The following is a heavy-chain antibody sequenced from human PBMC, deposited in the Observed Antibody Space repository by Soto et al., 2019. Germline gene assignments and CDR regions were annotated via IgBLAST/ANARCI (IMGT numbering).Heavy chain of an antibody. D-gene: IGHD2-15*01. Sequence: QRRLVQSGAEMKEPGASVKVSCQASGYVFPSFGINWVRQAPGQGLEWMGWISPYTGKTKYAQSLNGRVTITTNTSTTTAYMELRSLISDDTAMYYCARESRVASSAGASSDIWGQGTMVAASS. CDR3: ARESRVASSAGASSDI. CDR2: ISPYTGKT. J-gene: IGHJ3*02. CDR1: GYVFPSFG. V-gene: IGHV1-18*01.